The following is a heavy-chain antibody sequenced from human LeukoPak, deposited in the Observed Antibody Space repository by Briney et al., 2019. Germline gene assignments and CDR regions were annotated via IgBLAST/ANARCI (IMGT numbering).Heavy chain of an antibody. Sequence: ASETLSLTCAVYGGSFSGYYWSWIRQPPGKGLEWIGEINHSGSTNYNPSLKSRVTISVDTSKNQFSLKLSSVTAADTAVYYCAREVRYSGSYPDAFDIWGQGTMVTVSS. V-gene: IGHV4-34*01. D-gene: IGHD1-26*01. J-gene: IGHJ3*02. CDR1: GGSFSGYY. CDR2: INHSGST. CDR3: AREVRYSGSYPDAFDI.